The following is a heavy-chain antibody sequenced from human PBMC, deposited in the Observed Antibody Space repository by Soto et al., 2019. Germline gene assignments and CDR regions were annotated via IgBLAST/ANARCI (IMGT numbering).Heavy chain of an antibody. CDR1: GDSLNIHF. Sequence: SESPSLTSAVSGDSLNIHFFTWIRQSPGKGLXWIXXXXDXGXTXXXXXLKSRVSMSVDTSKNLFSLKMNSVAAADTAVYYCARSSMVPVEYFDFWGQGTVVTPPQ. J-gene: IGHJ4*02. V-gene: IGHV4-59*11. D-gene: IGHD3-10*01. CDR2: XXDXGXT. CDR3: ARSSMVPVEYFDF.